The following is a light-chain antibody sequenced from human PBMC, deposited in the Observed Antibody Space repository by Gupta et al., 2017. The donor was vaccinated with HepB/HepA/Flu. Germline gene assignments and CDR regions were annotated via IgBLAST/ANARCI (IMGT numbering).Light chain of an antibody. CDR2: SNR. V-gene: IGLV1-40*01. Sequence: QSLPTHPPQVSGAPGQPVTISSTGAISSIGVGYEVHWYQQLPGTAPKLLIYSNRKRPSGVPDRCSGSRSDTSGSLASAGLQAEDEADYYCQSYDTSLTSYVFGTGTKVTVL. CDR1: ISSIGVGYE. J-gene: IGLJ1*01. CDR3: QSYDTSLTSYV.